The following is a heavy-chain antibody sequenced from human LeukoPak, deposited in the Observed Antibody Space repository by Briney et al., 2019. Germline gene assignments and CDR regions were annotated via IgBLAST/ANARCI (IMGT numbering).Heavy chain of an antibody. V-gene: IGHV3-21*01. CDR2: ISSSSSYI. D-gene: IGHD5-12*01. CDR1: GFTFSSSA. J-gene: IGHJ3*02. CDR3: ARGAPGPSGYDSAGAFDI. Sequence: PGGSLRLSCAASGFTFSSSAMNWVRQAPGKGLEWVSSISSSSSYIYYADSVKGRFTISRDNAKNSLYLQMNSLRAEDTAVYYCARGAPGPSGYDSAGAFDIWGQGTMVTVSS.